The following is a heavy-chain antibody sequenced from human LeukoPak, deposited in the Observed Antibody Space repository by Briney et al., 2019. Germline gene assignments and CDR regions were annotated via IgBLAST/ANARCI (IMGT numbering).Heavy chain of an antibody. CDR2: ISGSGGST. J-gene: IGHJ6*02. CDR3: AKNRVAGDYYYGMDV. V-gene: IGHV3-23*01. D-gene: IGHD6-19*01. Sequence: PRGSLRLSCAASGFTFSSYAMSWVRQAPGKGLEWVSAISGSGGSTYYADSVKGRFTISRDNSKNTLYLQMNSLRAEDTAVYYCAKNRVAGDYYYGMDVWGQGTMVTVSS. CDR1: GFTFSSYA.